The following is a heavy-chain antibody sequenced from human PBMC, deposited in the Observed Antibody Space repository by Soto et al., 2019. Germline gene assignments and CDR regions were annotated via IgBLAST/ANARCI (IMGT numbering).Heavy chain of an antibody. CDR3: ARAGVPAAIYSFDP. V-gene: IGHV4-4*02. CDR2: IYHSGST. Sequence: PSETLSLTCAVSGGSISSSNWWSWVRQPPGKGLEWIGEIYHSGSTNYNPSLKSRVTISVDKSKNQFSLKLSSVTAADTAVYYCARAGVPAAIYSFDPWGQGTLVTVSS. CDR1: GGSISSSNW. J-gene: IGHJ5*02. D-gene: IGHD2-2*02.